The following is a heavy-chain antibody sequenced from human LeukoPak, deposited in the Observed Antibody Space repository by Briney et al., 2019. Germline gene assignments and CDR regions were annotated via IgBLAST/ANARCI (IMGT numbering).Heavy chain of an antibody. Sequence: GALRLSCAASGFTVSSNYMSWVRQAPGKGLEWVSVIYSGGSTYYADSVKGRFTISRDNSKNTLYLQMNSLRAEDTAVYYCARSRGAVAFGHAWGQGTLVTVSS. CDR3: ARSRGAVAFGHA. J-gene: IGHJ5*02. CDR2: IYSGGST. V-gene: IGHV3-66*01. CDR1: GFTVSSNY. D-gene: IGHD6-19*01.